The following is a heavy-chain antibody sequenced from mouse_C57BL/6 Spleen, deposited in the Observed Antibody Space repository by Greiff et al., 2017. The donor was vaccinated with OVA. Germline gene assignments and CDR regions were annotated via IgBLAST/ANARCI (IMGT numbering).Heavy chain of an antibody. D-gene: IGHD1-1*01. J-gene: IGHJ1*03. Sequence: VQLQQPGPELVKPGASVKLSCKASGYTFTSYWMHWVKQRPGQGLEWIGNINPSNGGTNYNEKFKSKATLTVDKSSSTAYMQLSSLTSEDSAVYYCAREVVATDWYFDVWGTGTTVTVSS. CDR3: AREVVATDWYFDV. V-gene: IGHV1-53*01. CDR1: GYTFTSYW. CDR2: INPSNGGT.